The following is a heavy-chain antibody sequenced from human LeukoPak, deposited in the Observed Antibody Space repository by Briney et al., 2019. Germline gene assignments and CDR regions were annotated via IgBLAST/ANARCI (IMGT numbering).Heavy chain of an antibody. Sequence: GESLKISCKGSGYSFTSYWIGWVRQMPGKGLEWMGIIYPGDSDTRYSPSFQGQVTISADKSISTAYLQWSSLKASDTAMYYCARHAYCGGDCYSDSSYYYYYYMDVWGKGTTVTVSS. J-gene: IGHJ6*03. CDR2: IYPGDSDT. CDR3: ARHAYCGGDCYSDSSYYYYYYMDV. D-gene: IGHD2-21*01. CDR1: GYSFTSYW. V-gene: IGHV5-51*01.